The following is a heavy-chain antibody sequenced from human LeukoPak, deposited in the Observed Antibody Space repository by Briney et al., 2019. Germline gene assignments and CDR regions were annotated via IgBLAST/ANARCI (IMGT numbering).Heavy chain of an antibody. Sequence: ATVKVSCKVSGYTFTDYYMHWVQQAPGKGLEWMGLVDPEDGETIYAEKFQGRVTITADTSTDTAYMELSSLRSEDTAVYYCATDFFPAVAGTHTDYWGQGTLFTVSS. J-gene: IGHJ4*02. V-gene: IGHV1-69-2*01. CDR1: GYTFTDYY. CDR3: ATDFFPAVAGTHTDY. D-gene: IGHD6-19*01. CDR2: VDPEDGET.